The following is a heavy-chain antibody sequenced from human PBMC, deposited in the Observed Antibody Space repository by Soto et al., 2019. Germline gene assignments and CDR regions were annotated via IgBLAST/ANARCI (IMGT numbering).Heavy chain of an antibody. CDR1: GYTFTSYD. V-gene: IGHV1-8*01. J-gene: IGHJ4*02. CDR2: MNPNGGNT. CDR3: ARGELWFGEFLSQ. Sequence: ASVKVSCKASGYTFTSYDINWVRQATGQGLEWMGWMNPNGGNTGYAQKFQGRVTMTRNTSISTAYMELSSLRSEDTAVYYCARGELWFGEFLSQWGQGTLVTVSS. D-gene: IGHD3-10*01.